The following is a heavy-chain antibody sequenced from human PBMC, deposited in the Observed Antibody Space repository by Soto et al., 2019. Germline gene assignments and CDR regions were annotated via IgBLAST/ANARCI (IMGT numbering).Heavy chain of an antibody. Sequence: GGSLRLSCAASGFTFSSYAMSWVRQAPGKGLEWVSAISGSGGSTYYADSVKGRFTISRDNSKNTLYLQMNSLRAEDTAVYYCARQRRYCSSTSCSGWFDPWGQGTLVTVSS. CDR1: GFTFSSYA. V-gene: IGHV3-23*01. CDR3: ARQRRYCSSTSCSGWFDP. J-gene: IGHJ5*02. D-gene: IGHD2-2*01. CDR2: ISGSGGST.